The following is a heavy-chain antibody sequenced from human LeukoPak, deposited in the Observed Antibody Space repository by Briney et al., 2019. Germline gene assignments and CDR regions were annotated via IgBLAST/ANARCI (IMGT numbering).Heavy chain of an antibody. V-gene: IGHV4-39*01. D-gene: IGHD4-17*01. J-gene: IGHJ4*02. CDR2: IHYSGNT. Sequence: SETLSLTCTVSGVSISGSNYYWGWIRQPPGKGLEWIGSIHYSGNTYYIPSLKSRVTISVDTSKNQFSLKLTSVTAADTAVYYCAKSPPTTVITLDSWGQGILVTVSS. CDR1: GVSISGSNYY. CDR3: AKSPPTTVITLDS.